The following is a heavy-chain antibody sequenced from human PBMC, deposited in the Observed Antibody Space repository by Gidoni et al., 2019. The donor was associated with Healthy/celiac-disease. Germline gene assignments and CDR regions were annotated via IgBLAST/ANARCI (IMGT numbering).Heavy chain of an antibody. CDR2: IYYSGST. J-gene: IGHJ3*02. CDR3: ARYSGSYLDAFDI. Sequence: QLQLQESGPGLVQPSETLSLTCTVSGGSLSSSSYYWGWIRQPPGKGLGWIGSIYYSGSTYYNPSLKSRVTISVDTSKNQFSLKLSSVTAADTAVYYCARYSGSYLDAFDIWGQGTMVTVSS. V-gene: IGHV4-39*01. D-gene: IGHD1-26*01. CDR1: GGSLSSSSYY.